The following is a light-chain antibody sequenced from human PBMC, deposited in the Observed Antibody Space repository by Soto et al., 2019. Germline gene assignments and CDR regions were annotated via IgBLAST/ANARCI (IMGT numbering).Light chain of an antibody. Sequence: QSVLTQPASVSGSPGQSITISCTGTSSDVGGYNYVSWYQQHPGKAPKLLIYEVSNRPSGVSHRFSGSKSGNTASLTISGLQAEDEADYYCSSYTITNILSDVFGTGTKVTV. CDR3: SSYTITNILSDV. CDR2: EVS. V-gene: IGLV2-14*01. J-gene: IGLJ1*01. CDR1: SSDVGGYNY.